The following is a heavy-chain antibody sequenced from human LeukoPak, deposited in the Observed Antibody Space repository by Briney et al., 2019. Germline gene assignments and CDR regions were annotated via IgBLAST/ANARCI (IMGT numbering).Heavy chain of an antibody. D-gene: IGHD6-13*01. CDR2: IYSGGST. CDR1: GFTVSSNY. V-gene: IGHV3-53*04. J-gene: IGHJ4*02. CDR3: ARDSRYSSSGYFGY. Sequence: GGSLRLSCAASGFTVSSNYMSWVRQAPGKGLEWVSVIYSGGSTYYADSVKGRFTISRHNSRNTLYLQMNSLRAEDTAVYYCARDSRYSSSGYFGYWGQGTLVTVSS.